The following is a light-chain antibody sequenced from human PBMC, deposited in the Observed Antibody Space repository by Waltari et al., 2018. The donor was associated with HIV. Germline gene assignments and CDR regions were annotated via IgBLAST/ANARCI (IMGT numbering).Light chain of an antibody. CDR2: GAS. CDR1: QSVSSN. Sequence: EIVMTQPPVTLSVSPGERATLSCRASQSVSSNLAWYQQKPGQAPRLLIYGASTRATGIPARFSGSGSVTEFTLTISSLQSEDFAVYYCQHYNNWPPYTFGQGTKLVIK. V-gene: IGKV3-15*01. CDR3: QHYNNWPPYT. J-gene: IGKJ2*01.